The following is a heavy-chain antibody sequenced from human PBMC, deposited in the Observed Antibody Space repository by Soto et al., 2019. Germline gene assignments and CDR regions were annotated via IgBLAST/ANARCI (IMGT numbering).Heavy chain of an antibody. CDR2: ISSSSSYI. CDR3: AREKTYYYDSSGYYSSYFDY. D-gene: IGHD3-22*01. Sequence: GSLRLSCAASGFTFSSYSMNWVRQAPGKGLEWVSSISSSSSYIYYADSVKGRFTISRDNAKNSLYLQMNSLRAEDTAVYYWAREKTYYYDSSGYYSSYFDYWGQGTLVTVSS. V-gene: IGHV3-21*01. CDR1: GFTFSSYS. J-gene: IGHJ4*02.